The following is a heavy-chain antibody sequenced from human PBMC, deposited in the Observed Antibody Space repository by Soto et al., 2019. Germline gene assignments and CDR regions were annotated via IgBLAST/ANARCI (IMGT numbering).Heavy chain of an antibody. CDR3: ARDPHEFWTSYWFDP. CDR1: GYTFTSYG. CDR2: ISAYNGNT. D-gene: IGHD3-3*01. V-gene: IGHV1-18*04. J-gene: IGHJ5*02. Sequence: ASVKVSCKASGYTFTSYGISWVRQAPGQGLEWMGWISAYNGNTNYAQKLQGRVTMTTDTSTSTAYMELRSLRSDDTAIYYCARDPHEFWTSYWFDPWGQETPVTVSS.